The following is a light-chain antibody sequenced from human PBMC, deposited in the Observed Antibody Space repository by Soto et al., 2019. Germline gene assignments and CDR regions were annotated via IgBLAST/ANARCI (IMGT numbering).Light chain of an antibody. CDR1: QSISSW. Sequence: DIQMTQSPSTLSASVGDRVTITCRASQSISSWLAWYQQKPGKAPKLLIYDASSLESGVPSRFSGSGSGTEFPLTISRLQPDDFATYYRQQYNSYSTFGQGTKVEIK. CDR2: DAS. V-gene: IGKV1-5*01. CDR3: QQYNSYST. J-gene: IGKJ1*01.